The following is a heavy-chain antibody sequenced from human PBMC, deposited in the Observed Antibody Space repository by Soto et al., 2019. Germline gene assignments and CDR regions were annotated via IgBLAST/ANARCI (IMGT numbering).Heavy chain of an antibody. J-gene: IGHJ4*02. Sequence: QVQLVQSGAEVKKPGSSGKVSCKASGGTFSSYAISWVRQAPGQGLEWMGGIIPIFGTANYAQKFQGRVTITADESTSTAYMELSSLRSEDTAVYYCATQDGHGGKSPFDYWGQGTLVTVSS. D-gene: IGHD2-15*01. CDR2: IIPIFGTA. CDR1: GGTFSSYA. V-gene: IGHV1-69*12. CDR3: ATQDGHGGKSPFDY.